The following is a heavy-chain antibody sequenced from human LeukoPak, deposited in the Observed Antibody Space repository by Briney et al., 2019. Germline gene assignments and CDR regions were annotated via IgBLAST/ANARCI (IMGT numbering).Heavy chain of an antibody. CDR1: GFTFDDYA. J-gene: IGHJ3*02. Sequence: PGRSLRLSCAASGFTFDDYAMHWVRQAPGKGLEWVSGISWNSGSIGYADSVKGRFTISRDNAKNSLYLQMNSLRAEDTALYYCAKSPWTYYYDSSGSDDAFDIWGQGTMVTVSS. CDR2: ISWNSGSI. D-gene: IGHD3-22*01. V-gene: IGHV3-9*01. CDR3: AKSPWTYYYDSSGSDDAFDI.